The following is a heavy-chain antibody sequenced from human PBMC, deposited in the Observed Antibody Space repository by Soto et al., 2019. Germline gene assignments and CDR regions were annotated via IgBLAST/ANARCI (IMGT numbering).Heavy chain of an antibody. J-gene: IGHJ4*01. D-gene: IGHD2-15*01. CDR2: IRNKAYRGTT. V-gene: IGHV3-49*04. CDR1: GFTFGDYA. CDR3: TRGDMALNDY. Sequence: GGSLRLSCTASGFTFGDYAMSWVRQAPGKGLEWIGFIRNKAYRGTTKYAASVRGRFTISRDDSKSIAYLQMNSLKTEDTAVYYCTRGDMALNDYWGQGTLVTTSS.